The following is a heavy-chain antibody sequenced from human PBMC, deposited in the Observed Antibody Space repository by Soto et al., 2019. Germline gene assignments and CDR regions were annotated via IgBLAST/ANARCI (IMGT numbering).Heavy chain of an antibody. CDR1: GGSIISGGFS. CDR3: ARGRLVPAVNFDY. D-gene: IGHD2-2*01. J-gene: IGHJ4*02. Sequence: PSETLSHTCTVSGGSIISGGFSWSWIRKPPGKGLEWIGYIYHSGTSFYNPSLQSRVTISVDGSNHQFSLKVNSVTAADTAVYYCARGRLVPAVNFDYWGLGTLVPVSS. V-gene: IGHV4-30-2*01. CDR2: IYHSGTS.